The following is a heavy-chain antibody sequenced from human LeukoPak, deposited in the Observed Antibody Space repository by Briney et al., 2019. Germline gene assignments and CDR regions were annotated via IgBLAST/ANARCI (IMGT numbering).Heavy chain of an antibody. CDR2: ISGSGGST. D-gene: IGHD3-9*01. J-gene: IGHJ5*02. Sequence: GGTLRLSCAASGFTFSSYGMSWVRQAPGKGLEWVSAISGSGGSTYYADSVKGRFTISRDSSKNTLYLQMNSLRAEDTAVYYCAKDDNYDILTGYYDWFDPWGQGTLVTVSS. CDR1: GFTFSSYG. CDR3: AKDDNYDILTGYYDWFDP. V-gene: IGHV3-23*01.